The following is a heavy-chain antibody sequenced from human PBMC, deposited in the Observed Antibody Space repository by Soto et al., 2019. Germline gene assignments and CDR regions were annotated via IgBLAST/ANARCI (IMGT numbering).Heavy chain of an antibody. J-gene: IGHJ6*02. D-gene: IGHD3-22*01. CDR1: GFTFSSYA. CDR3: AKDGPNYDSSGNYYYYGMDV. CDR2: ISGSGGST. Sequence: GGSLRLSCAASGFTFSSYAMSWVRQAPGKGLEWVSAISGSGGSTYYADSVKGRFTISRDNSKNTLYLQMNSLRAEDTAVYYCAKDGPNYDSSGNYYYYGMDVWGQGTTVTVSS. V-gene: IGHV3-23*01.